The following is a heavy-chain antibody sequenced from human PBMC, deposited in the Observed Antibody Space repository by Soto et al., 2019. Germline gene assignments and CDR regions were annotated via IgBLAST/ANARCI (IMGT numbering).Heavy chain of an antibody. CDR2: IKQDGGDQ. J-gene: IGHJ4*02. CDR3: ARDEGVDY. Sequence: GGSLRLSCVAYGFTFNYYWMSWVRQAPGKGLEWVANIKQDGGDQYYLDSVKGRFTISRDNAKNLLYLQMSSLRAEDTAVYYCARDEGVDYWGQGTLVTVSS. CDR1: GFTFNYYW. V-gene: IGHV3-7*03.